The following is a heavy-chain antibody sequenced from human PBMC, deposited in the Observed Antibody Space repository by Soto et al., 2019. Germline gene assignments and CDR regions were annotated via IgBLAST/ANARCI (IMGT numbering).Heavy chain of an antibody. J-gene: IGHJ5*02. V-gene: IGHV5-51*01. D-gene: IGHD1-26*01. CDR3: ASRNTGSYFDVYSWFAP. CDR2: INPGDSDT. CDR1: EGNCTDYW. Sequence: SQRLSCGMAEGNCTDYWVGWMRQMHGKGLEWMGIINPGDSDTRYSPSFQGQVSISVDQTIGTAYLQWSSLKASDSATYSCASRNTGSYFDVYSWFAPWGQATQVT.